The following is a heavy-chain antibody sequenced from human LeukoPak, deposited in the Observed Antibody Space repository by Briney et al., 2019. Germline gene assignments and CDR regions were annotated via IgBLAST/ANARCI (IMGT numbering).Heavy chain of an antibody. Sequence: ASVKVSCKASGYTFTGYYMHWVRQAPGQGLEWMGWINPNSGGTNYAQKFQGRVTMTRDTSISTAYMELSRLRSDDTAVYYCARGSIPMIVVGHLGYWGQGTLVTVSS. J-gene: IGHJ4*02. CDR3: ARGSIPMIVVGHLGY. CDR1: GYTFTGYY. CDR2: INPNSGGT. D-gene: IGHD3-22*01. V-gene: IGHV1-2*02.